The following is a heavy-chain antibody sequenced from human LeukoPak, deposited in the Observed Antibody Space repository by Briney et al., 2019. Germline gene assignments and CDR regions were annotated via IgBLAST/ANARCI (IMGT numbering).Heavy chain of an antibody. CDR2: IGTRGTDI. D-gene: IGHD1/OR15-1a*01. Sequence: GGSLRLSCAGSGFTFSSYGLFWVRQAPGKGLEWVAAIGTRGTDIHYADSVKGRFTISRYNSKTTVYLEMISVRVDYTAIYYCAKNQRAGRTPFLFCLPGYWGQSVLVTVSS. J-gene: IGHJ4*02. CDR3: AKNQRAGRTPFLFCLPGY. V-gene: IGHV3-23*01. CDR1: GFTFSSYG.